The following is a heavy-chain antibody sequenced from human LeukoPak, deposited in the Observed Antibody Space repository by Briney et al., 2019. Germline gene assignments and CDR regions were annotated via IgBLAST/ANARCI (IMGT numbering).Heavy chain of an antibody. CDR3: ARAFDYGGNPFDY. CDR1: GGSLSGYY. J-gene: IGHJ4*02. Sequence: SETLSLTCAVYGGSLSGYYWSWIRQPPGKGLEWIGSIYYSGSTYYNPSLKSRVTISVDTSKNQFSLKLSSVTAADTAVYYCARAFDYGGNPFDYWGQGTLVTVSS. CDR2: IYYSGST. D-gene: IGHD4-23*01. V-gene: IGHV4-34*01.